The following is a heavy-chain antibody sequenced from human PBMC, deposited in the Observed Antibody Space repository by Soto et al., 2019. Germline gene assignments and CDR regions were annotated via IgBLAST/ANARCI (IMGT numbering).Heavy chain of an antibody. V-gene: IGHV3-33*01. J-gene: IGHJ3*02. D-gene: IGHD2-2*01. CDR2: IWFDGSDK. CDR3: ARLYCSSTSCYSVGAFDI. CDR1: GFTFSNYG. Sequence: GGSLRLSCAASGFTFSNYGMHWVRQAPGKGLEWVALIWFDGSDKYYADSVKGRFTISRDNSKNTLYLQMNSLRADDTAVYYCARLYCSSTSCYSVGAFDIWGQGTMVTVSS.